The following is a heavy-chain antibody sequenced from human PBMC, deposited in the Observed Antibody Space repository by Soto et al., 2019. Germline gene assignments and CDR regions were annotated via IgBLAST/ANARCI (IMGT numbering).Heavy chain of an antibody. J-gene: IGHJ4*02. V-gene: IGHV3-21*01. CDR1: GFTFSSYS. CDR2: ISSSSSYI. D-gene: IGHD2-21*02. Sequence: EVQLVESGGGLVKPGGSLRLSCAASGFTFSSYSMNWVRQAPGTGLEWVSSISSSSSYIYYADSVKGRFTISRDNAKNPRYLQMNSLRAEDTAVYYWARDTCGGDGPIPDYWGQGTLVTVSS. CDR3: ARDTCGGDGPIPDY.